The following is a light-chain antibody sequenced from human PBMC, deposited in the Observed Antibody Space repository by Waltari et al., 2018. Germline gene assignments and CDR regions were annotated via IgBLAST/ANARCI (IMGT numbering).Light chain of an antibody. CDR1: QSVSCTY. J-gene: IGKJ2*01. Sequence: EIVLTQSPGTLSLSPGARATLSCRASQSVSCTYLAWHQQKPGQAPSLLIYGASSRTTDIPDRFSVDGSETDFTLTISKLEPKDFAVYYCQRYSNSPTFGQGTKLEI. V-gene: IGKV3-20*01. CDR3: QRYSNSPT. CDR2: GAS.